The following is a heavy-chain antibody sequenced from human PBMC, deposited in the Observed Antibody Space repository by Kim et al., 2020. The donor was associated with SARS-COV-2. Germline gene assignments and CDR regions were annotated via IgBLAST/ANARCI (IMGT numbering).Heavy chain of an antibody. D-gene: IGHD3-3*01. J-gene: IGHJ4*02. Sequence: ASVNVSCKASGYTFTNYAMHWVRQAPGQRLEWMGWINAGNGNTKYSQKFQGRVTFTRDTSASTAYMELSSLRSEDTAVYYCARDRHYDFWSGYYFDYWGQGTLVTVSS. CDR1: GYTFTNYA. CDR3: ARDRHYDFWSGYYFDY. V-gene: IGHV1-3*01. CDR2: INAGNGNT.